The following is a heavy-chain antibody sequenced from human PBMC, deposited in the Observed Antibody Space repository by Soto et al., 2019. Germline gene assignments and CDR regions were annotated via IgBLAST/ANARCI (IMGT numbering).Heavy chain of an antibody. CDR3: ARGRFYDSGGYNAPGFDY. Sequence: GASVKVSCKASGYTFTSYAMHWVRQAPGQRLEWMGWINAGNGNTKYSQKFQGRVTITRDTSASTAYMELSSLRSEDTAVYYCARGRFYDSGGYNAPGFDYWGQGTLVTVSS. J-gene: IGHJ4*02. CDR2: INAGNGNT. V-gene: IGHV1-3*01. D-gene: IGHD3-22*01. CDR1: GYTFTSYA.